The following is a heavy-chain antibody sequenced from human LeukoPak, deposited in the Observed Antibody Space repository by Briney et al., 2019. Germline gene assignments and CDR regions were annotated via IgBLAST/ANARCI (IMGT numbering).Heavy chain of an antibody. D-gene: IGHD3-22*01. CDR3: ARDLLVGGSGYHY. Sequence: GGSLKLSCAASGFTFSSYWMSWVRQAPGKGLEWVANIKQDGSEKYYVDSVKGRFTISRDNAKNSLYLQMNSLRAEDTAVYYCARDLLVGGSGYHYWGQGTLVTVSS. J-gene: IGHJ4*02. V-gene: IGHV3-7*01. CDR1: GFTFSSYW. CDR2: IKQDGSEK.